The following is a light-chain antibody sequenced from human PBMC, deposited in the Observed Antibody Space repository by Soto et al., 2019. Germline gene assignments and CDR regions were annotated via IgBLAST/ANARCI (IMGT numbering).Light chain of an antibody. CDR1: SSDVGAYNY. CDR3: SAHAGNNNYV. V-gene: IGLV2-8*01. Sequence: QSVLTQPPSASGSVGQSVTISCTGTSSDVGAYNYVSWYQQHPGKAPKLMIYEVSKQPSGVPDRFSGSKSGYTASLTVSGLQAEDEPHYYCSAHAGNNNYVFGTGTKVTVL. J-gene: IGLJ1*01. CDR2: EVS.